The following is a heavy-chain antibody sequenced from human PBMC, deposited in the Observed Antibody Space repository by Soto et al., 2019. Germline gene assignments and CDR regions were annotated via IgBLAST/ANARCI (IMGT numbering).Heavy chain of an antibody. CDR2: IYYSGST. D-gene: IGHD6-13*01. J-gene: IGHJ5*02. CDR3: ARRIAAAGNNWFDP. CDR1: GGSINSYY. Sequence: PSETLSLTCAVSGGSINSYYWSWIRQPPGKGLEWIGYIYYSGSTNYNPSPKSRVTISVDTSKNQFSLKLSSVTAADTAVYYCARRIAAAGNNWFDPWGQGTLVTVSS. V-gene: IGHV4-59*01.